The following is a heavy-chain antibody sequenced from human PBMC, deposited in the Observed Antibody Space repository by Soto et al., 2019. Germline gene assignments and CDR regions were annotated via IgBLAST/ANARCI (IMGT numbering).Heavy chain of an antibody. CDR3: AKDIGPRYSSSWYYFDY. J-gene: IGHJ4*02. V-gene: IGHV3-43*01. CDR2: ISWDGGST. Sequence: PGESLKISCAASGFTFDDYTMHWVRQAPGKGLEWVSLISWDGGSTYYADSVKGRFTISRDNSKNSLYLQMNSLRTEDTALYYCAKDIGPRYSSSWYYFDYWGQGTLVTVSS. CDR1: GFTFDDYT. D-gene: IGHD6-13*01.